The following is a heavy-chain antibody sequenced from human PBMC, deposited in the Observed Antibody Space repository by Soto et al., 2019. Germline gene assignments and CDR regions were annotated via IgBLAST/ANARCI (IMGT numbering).Heavy chain of an antibody. V-gene: IGHV1-69*04. CDR1: GGTFSSFV. CDR2: IIPSIGII. Sequence: QVQLVQSGAEVKKPGSSVKVSCKASGGTFSSFVISWVRQAPGQGLEWMGRIIPSIGIINYAQKFQGRVTITADKSTSTGYMELSSLRSDDTAVYYWGREGDKKFHSDSSDEPGYWGQGTLVTVSS. CDR3: GREGDKKFHSDSSDEPGY. D-gene: IGHD3-22*01. J-gene: IGHJ4*02.